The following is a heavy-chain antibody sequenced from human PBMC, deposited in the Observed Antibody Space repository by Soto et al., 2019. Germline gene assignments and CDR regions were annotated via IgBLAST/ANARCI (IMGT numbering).Heavy chain of an antibody. D-gene: IGHD4-17*01. Sequence: ETLSLTCTVSGGSISTYFWSWIRQPPGKGLEWIGYIYYSGSTNYNPSLKSRVTISVDTSKNQFSLKLSSVTAADTSVYYCARRYGDTLAYWGHGTLVAVS. CDR2: IYYSGST. CDR3: ARRYGDTLAY. V-gene: IGHV4-59*08. CDR1: GGSISTYF. J-gene: IGHJ4*01.